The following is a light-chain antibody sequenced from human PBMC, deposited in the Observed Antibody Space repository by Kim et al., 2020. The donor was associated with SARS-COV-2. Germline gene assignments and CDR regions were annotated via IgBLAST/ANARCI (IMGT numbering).Light chain of an antibody. CDR3: QQYYSTPPS. J-gene: IGKJ2*03. CDR2: WAS. V-gene: IGKV4-1*01. CDR1: QTVLYNSNNQNY. Sequence: KATLNCKSSQTVLYNSNNQNYLACYQQKPGQAPKLLIYWASIRESGVSDRFSGSGSETDFTLAISSLQAEDMAVYYCQQYYSTPPSFGQGTKMGI.